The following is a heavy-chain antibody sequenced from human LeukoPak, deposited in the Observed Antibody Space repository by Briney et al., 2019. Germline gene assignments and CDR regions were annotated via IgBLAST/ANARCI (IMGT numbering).Heavy chain of an antibody. Sequence: GGSLRLSCAASGFTFSGSAMHWVRQASGKGLEWVGRIRSKTNSYATAYAASVKGRFTISRDDSKNTAYLQMNSLKTEDTAVYYCSRHILLWFGEPTYDAFDIWGQGTMVTVSS. CDR3: SRHILLWFGEPTYDAFDI. V-gene: IGHV3-73*01. D-gene: IGHD3-10*01. CDR2: IRSKTNSYAT. J-gene: IGHJ3*02. CDR1: GFTFSGSA.